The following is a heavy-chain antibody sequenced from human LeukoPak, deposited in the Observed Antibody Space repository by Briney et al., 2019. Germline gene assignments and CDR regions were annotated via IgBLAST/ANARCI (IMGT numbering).Heavy chain of an antibody. CDR3: AKDGGLWVSAHWGDS. D-gene: IGHD7-27*01. V-gene: IGHV3-23*01. Sequence: GGSLRLSCAASGFTFSSYTMSWVRQAPGKGLEWVSTITTSDGNTYYADSVKGRFTVSRGNSKNTLFLQMNSLRAEDTAVYYCAKDGGLWVSAHWGDSWGRGTLVTVSS. CDR1: GFTFSSYT. J-gene: IGHJ4*02. CDR2: ITTSDGNT.